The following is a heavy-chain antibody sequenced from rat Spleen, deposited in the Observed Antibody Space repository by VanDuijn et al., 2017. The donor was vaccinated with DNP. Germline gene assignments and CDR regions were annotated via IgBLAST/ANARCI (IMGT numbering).Heavy chain of an antibody. Sequence: EVHLVVSGGDLVQPGRSLKLSCVASGFTFNNYWMIWIRQVPGKGLEWVASITSRAENAFYPDSVKGRFTISRDNAKNTLYLQMNSLRSEDTATYYCARGATGITTDWFAYWGQGTLVIVSS. CDR1: GFTFNNYW. J-gene: IGHJ3*01. CDR2: ITSRAENA. V-gene: IGHV5-31*01. CDR3: ARGATGITTDWFAY. D-gene: IGHD1-9*01.